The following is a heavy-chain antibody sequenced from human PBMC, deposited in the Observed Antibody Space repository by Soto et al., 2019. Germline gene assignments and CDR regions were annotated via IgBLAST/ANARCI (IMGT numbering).Heavy chain of an antibody. CDR2: VYYTGST. V-gene: IGHV4-59*01. CDR3: ARSVAVPGAHIDY. CDR1: GGSISGSY. D-gene: IGHD6-19*01. Sequence: SETLSLTCSVSGGSISGSYWSWIRQSPGKGLEWLGYVYYTGSTNYSPSLRSRVSISVDTSKNEFSLRLSSVTAADTAVYFCARSVAVPGAHIDYWGQGT. J-gene: IGHJ4*02.